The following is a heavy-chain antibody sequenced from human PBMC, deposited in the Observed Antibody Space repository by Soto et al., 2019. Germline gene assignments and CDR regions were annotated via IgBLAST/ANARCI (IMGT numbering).Heavy chain of an antibody. J-gene: IGHJ5*02. Sequence: ASVKVSCKASGYTFTSYGISWVRQAPGQGLEWMGWISAYNGNTNYAQKLQGRVTMTTDASTSTAYMELRSLRSDDTAVYYCARGSRWNDLNWFDPWGQGTLVTAPQ. V-gene: IGHV1-18*01. CDR1: GYTFTSYG. CDR2: ISAYNGNT. D-gene: IGHD1-1*01. CDR3: ARGSRWNDLNWFDP.